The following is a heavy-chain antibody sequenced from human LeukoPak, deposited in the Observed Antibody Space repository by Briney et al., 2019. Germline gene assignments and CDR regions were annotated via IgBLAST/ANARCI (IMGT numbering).Heavy chain of an antibody. D-gene: IGHD2-15*01. Sequence: SETLSLTCTVSGGSISSYYWSWIRQPPGKGLEWIGYIYYSGSTNYNPSLKSRVTISVDTSKNQFSLKLSSVTAADTAVYYSARAAKYCSGGTCYLGAFDIWGQGTMVTVSS. V-gene: IGHV4-59*08. J-gene: IGHJ3*02. CDR3: ARAAKYCSGGTCYLGAFDI. CDR1: GGSISSYY. CDR2: IYYSGST.